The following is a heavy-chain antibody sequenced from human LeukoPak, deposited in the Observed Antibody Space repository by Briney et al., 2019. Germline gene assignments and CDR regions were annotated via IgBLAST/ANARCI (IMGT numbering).Heavy chain of an antibody. Sequence: PSQTLSLTCAVSGGSISSSNWWSWVRQPPGKGLEWIGEIYHSGSTNYNPSLKSRVTISVDKSKNQFSLKLSSVTAADTAVYYCARVITMVRGVIAHIDYWGQGTLVTVSS. V-gene: IGHV4-4*02. D-gene: IGHD3-10*01. CDR1: GGSISSSNW. CDR2: IYHSGST. J-gene: IGHJ4*02. CDR3: ARVITMVRGVIAHIDY.